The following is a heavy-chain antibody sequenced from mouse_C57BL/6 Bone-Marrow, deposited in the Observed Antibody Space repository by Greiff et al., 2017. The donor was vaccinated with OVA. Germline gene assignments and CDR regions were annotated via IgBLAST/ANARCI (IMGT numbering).Heavy chain of an antibody. V-gene: IGHV5-4*01. Sequence: EVHLVESGGGLVKPGGSLKLSCAASGFTFSSYAMSWVRQTPEKRLEWVATISDGGSYTYYPDNVKGRFTISRDNAKNNLYLQMSHLKSEDTAMYYCARGDYYYGTYYFDYWGQGTTLTVSS. CDR3: ARGDYYYGTYYFDY. D-gene: IGHD1-1*01. CDR2: ISDGGSYT. J-gene: IGHJ2*01. CDR1: GFTFSSYA.